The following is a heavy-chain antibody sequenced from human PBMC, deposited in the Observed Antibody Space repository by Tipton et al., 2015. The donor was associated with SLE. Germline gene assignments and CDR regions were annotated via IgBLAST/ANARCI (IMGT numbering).Heavy chain of an antibody. J-gene: IGHJ4*02. Sequence: TLSLTCAVSGYSISSGYYWGWIRQPPGKGLEWIGSIYHSGSTYYNPSLKSRVTISVDTSKNQFSLKLSSVTAADTAVYYCARVPLAPYCGGDCYGGFDYRGQGTLVTVSS. CDR3: ARVPLAPYCGGDCYGGFDY. V-gene: IGHV4-38-2*01. D-gene: IGHD2-21*01. CDR1: GYSISSGYY. CDR2: IYHSGST.